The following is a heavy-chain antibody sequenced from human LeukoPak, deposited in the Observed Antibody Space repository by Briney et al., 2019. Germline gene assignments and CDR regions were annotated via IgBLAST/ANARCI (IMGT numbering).Heavy chain of an antibody. J-gene: IGHJ3*02. CDR3: ADTYWGGDCYPRI. CDR2: IYTSEST. V-gene: IGHV4-4*07. D-gene: IGHD2-21*02. Sequence: SETLSLTCSVSGGSISSYYWSWIRQPAGKGLEGIGRIYTSESTNSTPSPKSRVSMSVDTSKNQCSLKLSSVTAADTAVYYCADTYWGGDCYPRIWGQGTMVTVSS. CDR1: GGSISSYY.